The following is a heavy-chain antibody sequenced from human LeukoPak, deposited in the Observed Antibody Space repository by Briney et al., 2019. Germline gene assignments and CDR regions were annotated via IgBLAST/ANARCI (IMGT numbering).Heavy chain of an antibody. CDR2: IYSGGST. V-gene: IGHV3-53*01. Sequence: GGSLRLSCAASGFTVSSNYMSWVRQAPGKGLEWVSVIYSGGSTYYADSVKGRFTISRDNSKNTLYLQMNSLRAEDTAVYYCARDSDYDILTGYSNWFDPWGQGTLVTVSS. J-gene: IGHJ5*02. D-gene: IGHD3-9*01. CDR1: GFTVSSNY. CDR3: ARDSDYDILTGYSNWFDP.